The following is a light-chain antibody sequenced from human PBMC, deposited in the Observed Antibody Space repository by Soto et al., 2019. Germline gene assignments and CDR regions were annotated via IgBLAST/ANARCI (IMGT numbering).Light chain of an antibody. J-gene: IGLJ1*01. CDR2: DVS. V-gene: IGLV2-11*01. Sequence: QSALTQPRSVSGSPGQSVAISCTGTTSDVGGYDYVSWHQQHPGKAPELIIFDVSKRPSGVPDRFSGSKSGNTASLTITGLQAEDEAVYFCCSYAGDFYVFGSGTKVTVL. CDR3: CSYAGDFYV. CDR1: TSDVGGYDY.